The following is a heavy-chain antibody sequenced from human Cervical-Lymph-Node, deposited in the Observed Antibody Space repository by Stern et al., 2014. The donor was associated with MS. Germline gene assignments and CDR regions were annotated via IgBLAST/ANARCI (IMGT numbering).Heavy chain of an antibody. V-gene: IGHV4-30-4*08. CDR1: GGSVSNDVFY. J-gene: IGHJ6*02. Sequence: QVQLVESGPGLVKPSQTLSLTCTVSGGSVSNDVFYWSWIRQPPGKGLEWIGYVYYSGNTNYNPSLRSRLIISIDTSRNQFSLKLSSVTVADTAVYFCARLPNYDFWGRLHYPGMDVWGQGTTVIVSS. D-gene: IGHD3-3*01. CDR2: VYYSGNT. CDR3: ARLPNYDFWGRLHYPGMDV.